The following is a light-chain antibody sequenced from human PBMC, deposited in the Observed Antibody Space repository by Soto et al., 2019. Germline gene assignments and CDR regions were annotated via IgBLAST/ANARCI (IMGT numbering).Light chain of an antibody. Sequence: IQITQSPSSLSACVGDRDTITCRASQGVIAYLLWYQQPPGKAPKLLTYAASNLLSGVPSRVSGSGSGTNFTLTISSLQPKDFGTYYCQQSYETPRTFGQGT. J-gene: IGKJ2*02. CDR2: AAS. V-gene: IGKV1-39*01. CDR1: QGVIAY. CDR3: QQSYETPRT.